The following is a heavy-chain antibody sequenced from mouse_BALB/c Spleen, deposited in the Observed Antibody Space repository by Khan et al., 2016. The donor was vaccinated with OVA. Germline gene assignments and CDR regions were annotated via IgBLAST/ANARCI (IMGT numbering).Heavy chain of an antibody. CDR1: GYTFTNYW. J-gene: IGHJ2*01. CDR2: IYPGDGRA. D-gene: IGHD2-10*01. CDR3: ARNAYFGNYFDY. Sequence: QVQLQQPGAELVKPGASVKLSCKASGYTFTNYWVHWVSQRPGQGLEWIGEIYPGDGRAIYNEKFKNKSSLTVDRSSSTVYMQLSSLTSEDSAVYYCARNAYFGNYFDYWGQGTTLTVSS. V-gene: IGHV1S81*02.